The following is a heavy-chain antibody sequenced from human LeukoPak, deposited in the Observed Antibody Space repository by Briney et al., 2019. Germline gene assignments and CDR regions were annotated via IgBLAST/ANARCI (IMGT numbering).Heavy chain of an antibody. Sequence: GGSLRLSCAASGFTFSSYSMNWVRQAPGKGLEWVSSISGSSSYIYYADSVKGRFTISRHNAKNSLYLQMNSLKTEDTAVYYCTATPKNGGHGDFGDYEPTDYYYYYMDVWGKGTTVTVSS. CDR1: GFTFSSYS. D-gene: IGHD4-17*01. CDR3: TATPKNGGHGDFGDYEPTDYYYYYMDV. V-gene: IGHV3-21*04. J-gene: IGHJ6*03. CDR2: ISGSSSYI.